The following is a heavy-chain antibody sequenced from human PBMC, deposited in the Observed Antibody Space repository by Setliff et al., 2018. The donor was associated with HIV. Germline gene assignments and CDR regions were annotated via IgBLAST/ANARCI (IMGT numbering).Heavy chain of an antibody. CDR2: VTHSGRT. D-gene: IGHD5-12*01. CDR3: ARIRDGYNYVDYYWYFDL. CDR1: GGSFSGYY. Sequence: SETLSLTCAVYGGSFSGYYWSWIRQPPGKGLEWIGEVTHSGRTNYNPSLESRVTTSVDTSKKQFSLRLTSVTAADTAVYYCARIRDGYNYVDYYWYFDLWGRGTLVTVSS. V-gene: IGHV4-34*01. J-gene: IGHJ2*01.